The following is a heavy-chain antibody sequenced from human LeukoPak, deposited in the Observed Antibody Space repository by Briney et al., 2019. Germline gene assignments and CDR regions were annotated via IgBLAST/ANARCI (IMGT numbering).Heavy chain of an antibody. Sequence: SQTLSLTCAISGDSVSTNSATWTWLRQSPSRGLEWLGRTYYRSKWSNDYSVSMKSRLTIKPDTSKNQFSLQLNYVTPEDTAVYYCARLVGASWFDSWGQGTLVTVSS. V-gene: IGHV6-1*01. CDR2: TYYRSKWSN. J-gene: IGHJ5*01. CDR1: GDSVSTNSAT. D-gene: IGHD1-26*01. CDR3: ARLVGASWFDS.